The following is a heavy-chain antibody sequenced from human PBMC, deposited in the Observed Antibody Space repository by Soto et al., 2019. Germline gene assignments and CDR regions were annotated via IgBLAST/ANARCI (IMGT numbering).Heavy chain of an antibody. CDR2: INPSGGST. J-gene: IGHJ6*02. Sequence: ASVKVSCKASGYTFTSYYMHWVRQAPGQGLEWMGIINPSGGSTSYAQKFQGRVTMTRDTSTSTVYMELSSLRSEDTAVYYCAVYCSSASCYRLNGMDVWGQGTTVTVSS. CDR1: GYTFTSYY. CDR3: AVYCSSASCYRLNGMDV. V-gene: IGHV1-46*03. D-gene: IGHD2-2*01.